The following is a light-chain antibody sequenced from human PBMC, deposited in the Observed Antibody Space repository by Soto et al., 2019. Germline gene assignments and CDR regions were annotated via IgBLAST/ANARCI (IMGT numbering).Light chain of an antibody. Sequence: DIQMTQSPSTLSASVGDRVTITCRASQSISSWLAWYQQKPGKAPKLLIYDASSLESWVPSTFSGSGSGTEFTLTISSLQPDDFATYYCQQYKSYSSWTFGQGTKVDIK. V-gene: IGKV1-5*01. CDR2: DAS. CDR1: QSISSW. CDR3: QQYKSYSSWT. J-gene: IGKJ1*01.